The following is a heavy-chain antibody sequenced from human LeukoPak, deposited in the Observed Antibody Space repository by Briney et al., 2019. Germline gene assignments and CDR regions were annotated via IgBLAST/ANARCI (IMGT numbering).Heavy chain of an antibody. CDR1: GYTFTSYG. D-gene: IGHD7-27*01. CDR2: ISAYNGNT. J-gene: IGHJ3*02. CDR3: ARVYLGGLGTDAFDI. Sequence: GASVKVSCKASGYTFTSYGISWVRQAPGQGLEWMGWISAYNGNTNYAQKLQGRVTMTTDISTSTAYMELRSLRSDDTAVYYCARVYLGGLGTDAFDIWGQGTMVTVSS. V-gene: IGHV1-18*01.